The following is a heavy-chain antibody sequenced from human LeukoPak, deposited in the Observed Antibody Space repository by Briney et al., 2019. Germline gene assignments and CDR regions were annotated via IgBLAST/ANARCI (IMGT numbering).Heavy chain of an antibody. CDR3: ARWRGHGWRVNDN. Sequence: GGSLRLSCTASGFTFSDYYMSWIRQAPGKGLEWVSYISNSDSPTYYAESVKGRFTISRDNANTSLYLQMNSLRVEDTAVYYCARWRGHGWRVNDNWGQGTLVTVSS. CDR2: ISNSDSPT. D-gene: IGHD6-19*01. V-gene: IGHV3-11*04. J-gene: IGHJ4*02. CDR1: GFTFSDYY.